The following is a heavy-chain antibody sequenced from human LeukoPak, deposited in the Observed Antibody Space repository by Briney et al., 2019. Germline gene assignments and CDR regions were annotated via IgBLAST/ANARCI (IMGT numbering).Heavy chain of an antibody. CDR2: ISGTSRTI. D-gene: IGHD4-23*01. V-gene: IGHV3-48*01. J-gene: IGHJ4*02. Sequence: GGSLRLSCAASGFTFSTYTMNWDRQAPGKGLEWISYISGTSRTIYYADSVKGRFTVSRDNAKNSLYLQMNSLRAEDTAVYYCARALGHDGIHFDYWGQGNLVSVSS. CDR1: GFTFSTYT. CDR3: ARALGHDGIHFDY.